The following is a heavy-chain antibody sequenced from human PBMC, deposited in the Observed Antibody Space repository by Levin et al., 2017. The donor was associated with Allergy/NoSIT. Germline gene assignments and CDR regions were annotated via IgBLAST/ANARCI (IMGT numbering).Heavy chain of an antibody. CDR1: GVSISSGNW. Sequence: SETLSLTCAVSGVSISSGNWWSWVRQSPGRGLEWLGEIYHSGSTNDNPSLKSRVTISVDKSKNQFSLRLSSVTAADTAIYYCARVNYGDYGGSFDHWGQGTLVTVSS. CDR2: IYHSGST. V-gene: IGHV4-4*02. CDR3: ARVNYGDYGGSFDH. D-gene: IGHD4-17*01. J-gene: IGHJ4*02.